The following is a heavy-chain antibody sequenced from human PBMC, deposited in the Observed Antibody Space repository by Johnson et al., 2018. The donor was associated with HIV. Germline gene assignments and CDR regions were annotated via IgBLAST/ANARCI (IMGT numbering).Heavy chain of an antibody. CDR1: GFTFSSYA. Sequence: VQLVESGGGLVQPGGSLRLSCAASGFTFSSYAMSWVRQAPGKGLVWVAVISYDGSNKYYADSVKGRLTISRDNSKNTLYLQMNSLRAEDTAVYYCARPLGPPLWHDAFDIWGQGTMVTVSS. CDR3: ARPLGPPLWHDAFDI. D-gene: IGHD3-16*01. J-gene: IGHJ3*02. CDR2: ISYDGSNK. V-gene: IGHV3-30-3*01.